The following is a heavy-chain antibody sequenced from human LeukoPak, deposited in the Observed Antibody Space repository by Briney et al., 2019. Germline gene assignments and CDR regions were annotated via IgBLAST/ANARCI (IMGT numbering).Heavy chain of an antibody. D-gene: IGHD6-13*01. CDR2: IRYDGSNK. J-gene: IGHJ3*02. Sequence: GGSLRLSCAASGFTFSSYGMHWVRQAPGKGLEWVAFIRYDGSNKYYADSVKGRFTISRDNSKNTLYLQMNSLRAEDTAVYYCAKDVGSSWYGGAFDIWGQGTMVTVSS. CDR3: AKDVGSSWYGGAFDI. V-gene: IGHV3-30*02. CDR1: GFTFSSYG.